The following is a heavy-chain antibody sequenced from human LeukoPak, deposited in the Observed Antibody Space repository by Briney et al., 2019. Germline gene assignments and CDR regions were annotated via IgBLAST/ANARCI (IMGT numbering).Heavy chain of an antibody. D-gene: IGHD1-1*01. CDR1: GFTVSSNY. CDR3: ARPSRGAWTPFDF. J-gene: IGHJ4*02. Sequence: PGGSLRLSCAASGFTVSSNYMSWVRQAPGKGLEWVSVIHSGGSTYYADSVKGRFTISGDSSKNTLYPQMNSLRADDTAVYYCARPSRGAWTPFDFWGQGTLVTVSS. CDR2: IHSGGST. V-gene: IGHV3-66*04.